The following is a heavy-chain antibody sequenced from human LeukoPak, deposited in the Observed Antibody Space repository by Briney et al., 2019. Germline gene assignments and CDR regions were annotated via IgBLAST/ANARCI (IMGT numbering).Heavy chain of an antibody. CDR1: GGSISSGDYY. J-gene: IGHJ6*03. CDR2: IYYSGST. D-gene: IGHD3-3*01. V-gene: IGHV4-30-4*08. Sequence: PSQTLFLTCTVSGGSISSGDYYWSWIRQPPGKGLEWIGYIYYSGSTYYNPSLKSRVTISVDTSKNQFSLKLSSVTAADTAVYYCARDRDFWSGSGVDYMDVWGKGTTVTVSS. CDR3: ARDRDFWSGSGVDYMDV.